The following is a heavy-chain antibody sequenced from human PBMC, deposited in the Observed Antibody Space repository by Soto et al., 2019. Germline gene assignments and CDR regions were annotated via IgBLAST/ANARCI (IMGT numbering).Heavy chain of an antibody. V-gene: IGHV3-48*03. CDR1: GFTFSSYD. J-gene: IGHJ4*02. CDR3: ARSTYFDY. CDR2: ISSSGSTR. Sequence: GGSLRLSCAASGFTFSSYDMNWVRQAPGKGLEWISYISSSGSTRYYADSVKGRFTISRDNAKNSLYLQLNSLRAEDTAVYYCARSTYFDYWGQGTLVTVPQ.